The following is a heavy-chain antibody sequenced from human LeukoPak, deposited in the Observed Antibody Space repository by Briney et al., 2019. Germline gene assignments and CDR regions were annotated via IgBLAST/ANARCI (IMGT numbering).Heavy chain of an antibody. D-gene: IGHD2-15*01. CDR2: INWNGGST. CDR3: ARVGGEYCSGGSCYWYLYDY. CDR1: GFTFSSYA. V-gene: IGHV3-20*01. J-gene: IGHJ4*02. Sequence: GGSLRLSCAASGFTFSSYAMSWVRQAPGKGLEWVSGINWNGGSTGYADSVKGRFTISRDNAKNSLYLQMNSLRAEDTALYHCARVGGEYCSGGSCYWYLYDYWGQGTLVTVSS.